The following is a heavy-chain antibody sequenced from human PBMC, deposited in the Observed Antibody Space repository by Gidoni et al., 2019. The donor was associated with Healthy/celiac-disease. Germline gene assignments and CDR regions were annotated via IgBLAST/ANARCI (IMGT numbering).Heavy chain of an antibody. CDR1: GFTFSSYA. CDR2: ISYDGSNK. Sequence: QVQLVESGGGVVQPGRSLRLSCAASGFTFSSYAMPWVRQAPGKGLEWVAVISYDGSNKYYADSVKGRFTISRDNSKNTMYLQMNSLRAEDTAVYYCARGHAFDIWGQGTMVTVSS. J-gene: IGHJ3*02. V-gene: IGHV3-30*04. CDR3: ARGHAFDI.